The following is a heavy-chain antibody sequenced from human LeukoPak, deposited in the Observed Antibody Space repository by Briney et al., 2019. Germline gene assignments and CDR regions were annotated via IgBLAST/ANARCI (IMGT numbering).Heavy chain of an antibody. J-gene: IGHJ4*02. Sequence: SETLSLTCTVSGGSISSYYWSWIRQPAGKGLEWIGRIYTSGGTNYNPSLKSRVTMSVDTSKNQFSLKLSSVTAADTAVYYCARDYYDSSGYYYAYWGQGTLVTVSS. CDR2: IYTSGGT. CDR1: GGSISSYY. V-gene: IGHV4-4*07. D-gene: IGHD3-22*01. CDR3: ARDYYDSSGYYYAY.